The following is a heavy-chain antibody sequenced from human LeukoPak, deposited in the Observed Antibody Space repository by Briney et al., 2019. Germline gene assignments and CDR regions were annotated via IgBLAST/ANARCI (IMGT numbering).Heavy chain of an antibody. CDR1: GFAVSSNH. D-gene: IGHD1-26*01. CDR2: IFNGGST. CDR3: ATSIVGLTYDEHFQH. Sequence: QPGGSLRLSCAASGFAVSSNHMNWVRQAPGKGLEWVPVIFNGGSTYYADSVKGRFTISRDNSKNTLYLQMNSLRAEDTAVYYCATSIVGLTYDEHFQHWGQGTLVTVSS. J-gene: IGHJ1*01. V-gene: IGHV3-53*01.